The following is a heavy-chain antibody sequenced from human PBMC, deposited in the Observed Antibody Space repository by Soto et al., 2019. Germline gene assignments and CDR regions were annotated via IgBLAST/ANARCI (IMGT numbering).Heavy chain of an antibody. Sequence: SETLSLTCRVSGDSVSSDNYFWTWIRQPPGKGLEWIAYISYTGNTNYNPSLKSRVTISVDTSRNQFSLTLTSVTAADTAVYFCARIVVGATVDLWGQGSLVTVSS. CDR1: GDSVSSDNYF. CDR2: ISYTGNT. V-gene: IGHV4-61*01. D-gene: IGHD1-26*01. J-gene: IGHJ5*02. CDR3: ARIVVGATVDL.